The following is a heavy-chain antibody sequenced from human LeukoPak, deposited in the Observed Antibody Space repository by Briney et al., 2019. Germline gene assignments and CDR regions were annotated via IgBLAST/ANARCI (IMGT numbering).Heavy chain of an antibody. Sequence: SETLSLTCTVSGGSISNYYWTWIRQPAGKGLEWIGYIHYSGDTNYNPSLQSQVTISVDTSKNQFSLKLSSVTAADTAVYYCARTAYSGYDPFDYWGQGTLVTVSS. D-gene: IGHD5-12*01. CDR2: IHYSGDT. V-gene: IGHV4-59*08. CDR3: ARTAYSGYDPFDY. J-gene: IGHJ4*02. CDR1: GGSISNYY.